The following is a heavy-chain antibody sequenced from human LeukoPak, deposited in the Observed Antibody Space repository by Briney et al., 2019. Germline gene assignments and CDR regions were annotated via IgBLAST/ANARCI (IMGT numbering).Heavy chain of an antibody. J-gene: IGHJ3*02. D-gene: IGHD6-13*01. CDR3: AKDLGIAAASFDAFDI. CDR2: ISGSGGST. Sequence: GGSLRLSCAASGFTFSSYAMSWVRQAPGKGLEWVSAISGSGGSTYYADSVKGRFTISRDNSKNTLYLQMNSLRAEDTAVYYCAKDLGIAAASFDAFDIWGQGTMVTVSS. CDR1: GFTFSSYA. V-gene: IGHV3-23*01.